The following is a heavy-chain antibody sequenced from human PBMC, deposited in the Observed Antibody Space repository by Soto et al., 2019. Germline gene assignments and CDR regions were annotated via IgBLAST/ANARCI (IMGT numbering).Heavy chain of an antibody. CDR3: ARDYDQTYYFDY. CDR1: GYTFSSYY. D-gene: IGHD5-12*01. Sequence: ASVKVSCKASGYTFSSYYMHWVRQAPGQGLEWMGIINPSGGSTSYAQKFQGRVTMTRDTSTSTVYMELNSLRAEDTAVYYCARDYDQTYYFDYWGQGTLVTVSS. J-gene: IGHJ4*02. CDR2: INPSGGST. V-gene: IGHV1-46*01.